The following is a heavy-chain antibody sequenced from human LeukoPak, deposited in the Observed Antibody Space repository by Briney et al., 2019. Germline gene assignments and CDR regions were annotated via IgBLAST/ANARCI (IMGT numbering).Heavy chain of an antibody. CDR2: INHSGST. D-gene: IGHD3-3*01. Sequence: PSETLSLTCAVYGGSFSGYYWSWIRQPPGKGLEWIGEINHSGSTNYNPSLKSRVTILLDTSKNQCSLRLTSVAAADTAVYYCAEIRSWRGYWGQGTLVTVSS. CDR1: GGSFSGYY. J-gene: IGHJ4*02. V-gene: IGHV4-34*01. CDR3: AEIRSWRGY.